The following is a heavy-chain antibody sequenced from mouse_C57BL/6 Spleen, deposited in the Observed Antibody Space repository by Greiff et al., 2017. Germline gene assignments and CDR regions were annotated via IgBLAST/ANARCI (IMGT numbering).Heavy chain of an antibody. V-gene: IGHV1-61*01. Sequence: QVQLQQPGAELVSPGSSVKLSCKASGYTFTSYWMDWVKQRPGQGLAWIGNIYPSDSETHYNQKFKDKATLTVDKSSSTAYMQLSSLTSEDSAVYYCGMGDYGGRFDYWGQGTTLTVSS. CDR2: IYPSDSET. D-gene: IGHD2-4*01. J-gene: IGHJ2*01. CDR3: GMGDYGGRFDY. CDR1: GYTFTSYW.